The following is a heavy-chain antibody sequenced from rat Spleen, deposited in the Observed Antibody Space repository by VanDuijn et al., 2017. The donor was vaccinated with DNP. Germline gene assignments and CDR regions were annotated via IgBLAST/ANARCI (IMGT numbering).Heavy chain of an antibody. J-gene: IGHJ2*01. Sequence: EVQLVESGGGLVQPGRSLRLSCAASGFTFSDYYMAWVRQAPKKGLEWVAAISPSGSRPYSPDSVKGRFTISRDNAKSTLYLQMDSLRSEDTATYFCASSLRWPYYFDYWGQGVMVSVSS. CDR1: GFTFSDYY. CDR2: ISPSGSRP. CDR3: ASSLRWPYYFDY. V-gene: IGHV5-7*01. D-gene: IGHD1-1*01.